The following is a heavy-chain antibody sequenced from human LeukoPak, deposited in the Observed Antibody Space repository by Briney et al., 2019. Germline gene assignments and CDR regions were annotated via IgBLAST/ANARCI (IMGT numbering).Heavy chain of an antibody. CDR2: IIPILGIA. D-gene: IGHD1-1*01. Sequence: SVKVSCKASGGTFSSYAISWVRQAPGHGREWMGRIIPILGIANYAHKFQGRVTITADQSTRTAYMELSSLKSEDTAVYYCARVPQLERPKYYYYYGMDVWGQGTTVTVSS. J-gene: IGHJ6*02. CDR3: ARVPQLERPKYYYYYGMDV. CDR1: GGTFSSYA. V-gene: IGHV1-69*04.